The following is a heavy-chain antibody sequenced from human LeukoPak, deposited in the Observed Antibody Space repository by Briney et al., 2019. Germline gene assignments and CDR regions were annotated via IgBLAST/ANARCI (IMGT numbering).Heavy chain of an antibody. CDR1: GHTFTSYA. Sequence: ASVKVSSKASGHTFTSYAMHWVRQAPGQGLEWMGWINPDNGGTNYAQKFQGRVTMTRDTSISTAYMELTRLRSDDTAVYYCARDWDKNLAATDNWGQGTLITVSS. V-gene: IGHV1-2*02. J-gene: IGHJ4*02. CDR2: INPDNGGT. D-gene: IGHD6-13*01. CDR3: ARDWDKNLAATDN.